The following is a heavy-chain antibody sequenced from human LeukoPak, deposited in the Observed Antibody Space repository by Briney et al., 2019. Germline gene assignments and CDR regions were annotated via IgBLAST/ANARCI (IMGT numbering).Heavy chain of an antibody. V-gene: IGHV3-21*01. D-gene: IGHD3-22*01. CDR3: ARDLGYYDSSGYYWDPSFFRTVLNPRWYFDL. CDR1: GFTFSSYS. Sequence: GGSLRLSCAASGFTFSSYSMNWVRQAPGKGLEWVSSISSSSSYIYYADSVKGRFTISRDNAKNSLYLQMNSLRAEDTAVYYCARDLGYYDSSGYYWDPSFFRTVLNPRWYFDLWGRGTLVTVSS. CDR2: ISSSSSYI. J-gene: IGHJ2*01.